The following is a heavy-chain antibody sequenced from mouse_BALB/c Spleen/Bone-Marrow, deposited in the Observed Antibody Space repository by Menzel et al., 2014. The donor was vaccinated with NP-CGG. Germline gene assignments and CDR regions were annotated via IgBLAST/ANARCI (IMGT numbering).Heavy chain of an antibody. Sequence: EVNLVESGAELVKPGASVKLSCTASGFNIKDTYMHWVKQRPEQGLEWIGRIDPANGNTKYDPKFQGKATITADTSSNTAYLQLSSLTSEDAAVYYCARFAYWGQGTLVTVSA. J-gene: IGHJ3*01. V-gene: IGHV14-3*02. CDR1: GFNIKDTY. CDR3: ARFAY. CDR2: IDPANGNT.